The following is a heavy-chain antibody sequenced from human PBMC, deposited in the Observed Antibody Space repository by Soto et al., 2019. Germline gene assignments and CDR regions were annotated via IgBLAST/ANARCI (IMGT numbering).Heavy chain of an antibody. Sequence: GRSLRLSCEASGFTFMNYGMHWVRQTPVNGLEWGAGIQYAGSKKYYAESVKGRFTISRDNSKHTFYLEIDSLRAEDTAVYYCAKDLEVGGANRWGYDSWGQGTLVTVS. CDR3: AKDLEVGGANRWGYDS. J-gene: IGHJ5*01. V-gene: IGHV3-33*06. CDR1: GFTFMNYG. D-gene: IGHD1-26*01. CDR2: IQYAGSKK.